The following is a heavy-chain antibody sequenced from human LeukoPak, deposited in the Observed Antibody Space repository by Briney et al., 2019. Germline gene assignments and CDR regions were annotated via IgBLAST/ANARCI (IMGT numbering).Heavy chain of an antibody. J-gene: IGHJ4*02. V-gene: IGHV1-18*01. D-gene: IGHD3-22*01. Sequence: GASVKVSCKASGYTFTSYGISWVRQAPGQGLECMGWISAYNGNTNYAQKLQGRVTMTTDTSTSTAYMELRSLRSDDTAVYYCARGRGYYDSSGYYYFDYWGQGTLVTVSS. CDR3: ARGRGYYDSSGYYYFDY. CDR2: ISAYNGNT. CDR1: GYTFTSYG.